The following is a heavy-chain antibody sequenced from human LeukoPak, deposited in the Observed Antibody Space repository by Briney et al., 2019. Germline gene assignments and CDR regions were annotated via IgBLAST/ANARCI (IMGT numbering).Heavy chain of an antibody. CDR3: AREVAGIQLFDY. Sequence: SETLSLTCSVSGGSINSYYWSWIRQPPGKGLEWIGYIFHSGNTNYNPSLKSRVTISLDTPKSQFSLKLSSVTAADTAVYYCAREVAGIQLFDYWGQGTLVTVSS. CDR1: GGSINSYY. V-gene: IGHV4-59*01. D-gene: IGHD5-18*01. J-gene: IGHJ4*02. CDR2: IFHSGNT.